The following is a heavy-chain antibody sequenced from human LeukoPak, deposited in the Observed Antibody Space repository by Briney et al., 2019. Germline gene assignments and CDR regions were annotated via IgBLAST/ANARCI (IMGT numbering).Heavy chain of an antibody. V-gene: IGHV3-7*01. CDR2: IKQDGSEK. J-gene: IGHJ4*02. CDR1: GFTFNNYW. D-gene: IGHD3-9*01. CDR3: ARGVLRYFDSGFGY. Sequence: GGSLRLSCAASGFTFNNYWMTWVRQAPGKGLEWLANIKQDGSEKYYVGSVKGRFTISRDNAKNSLYLQMNSLRAEDTAVYYCARGVLRYFDSGFGYWGQGTLVTVSS.